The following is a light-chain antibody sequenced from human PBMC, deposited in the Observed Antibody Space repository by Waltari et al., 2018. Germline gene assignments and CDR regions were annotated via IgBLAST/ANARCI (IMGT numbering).Light chain of an antibody. Sequence: DIQMTQSPSMLSASVGDRVTITFRASHGLRGWLAWCQMKPGLAPKLLIYYASNLVDGIPSRFSGSGVGTNFTLTINSLQPDDFATYYCQEYNRFSTFGLGTKV. CDR2: YAS. V-gene: IGKV1-5*01. CDR1: HGLRGW. J-gene: IGKJ1*01. CDR3: QEYNRFST.